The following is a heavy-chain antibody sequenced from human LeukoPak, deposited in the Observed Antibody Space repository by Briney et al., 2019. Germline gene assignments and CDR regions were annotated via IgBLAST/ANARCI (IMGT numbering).Heavy chain of an antibody. CDR1: GYTFTGYY. V-gene: IGHV1-2*02. Sequence: ASVKVSCKASGYTFTGYYMHWVRQAPGQGPEWMGWINPNSGGTNYAQKFQGRVTMTRDTSISTAYMELSRLRSDDTAVYYCARVLRYFDWTMGYWGQGTLVTVSS. J-gene: IGHJ4*02. D-gene: IGHD3-9*01. CDR3: ARVLRYFDWTMGY. CDR2: INPNSGGT.